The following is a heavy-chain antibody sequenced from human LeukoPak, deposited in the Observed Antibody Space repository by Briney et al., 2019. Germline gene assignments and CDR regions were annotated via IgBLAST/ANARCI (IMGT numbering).Heavy chain of an antibody. V-gene: IGHV1-46*01. J-gene: IGHJ6*03. CDR3: ARDHRSGYPYYYYYYMDV. Sequence: GASVKVSCKASGYTFTSYYMHWVRQAPGQGLEWMGIINPSGGSTSYAQKFQGRVTMTRDMSTSTVYMELSSLRSEDTAVYYCARDHRSGYPYYYYYYMDVWGKGTTVTVSS. CDR2: INPSGGST. CDR1: GYTFTSYY. D-gene: IGHD3-22*01.